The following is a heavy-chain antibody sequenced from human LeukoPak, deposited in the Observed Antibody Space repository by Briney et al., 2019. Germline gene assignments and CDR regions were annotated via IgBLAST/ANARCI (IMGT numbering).Heavy chain of an antibody. CDR2: INPNSGGT. Sequence: ASVKVSCKASGYTFTGYYMHWVRQAPGQGLEWMGWINPNSGGTNYAQKFQGRVTMTRDTSISTAYMELSRLRPDDTAVYYCARDHYCSSTSCYTIFDYWCQGTLVTVSS. D-gene: IGHD2-2*02. CDR1: GYTFTGYY. J-gene: IGHJ4*02. V-gene: IGHV1-2*02. CDR3: ARDHYCSSTSCYTIFDY.